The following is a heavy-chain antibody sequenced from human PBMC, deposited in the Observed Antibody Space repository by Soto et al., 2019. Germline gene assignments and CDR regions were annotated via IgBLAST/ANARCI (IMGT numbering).Heavy chain of an antibody. V-gene: IGHV3-74*01. CDR3: ASGAVVVTAPFQH. Sequence: EVPLVESGGGLVQPGGSLRLSCAASGFTFSSYWMHWVRQAPGKGLVWVSRINSDGSSTSYADSVKGRFTISRDNAKNTLYLQMNSLRAEDTAVYYCASGAVVVTAPFQHWGQGTLVTVSS. D-gene: IGHD2-21*02. J-gene: IGHJ1*01. CDR2: INSDGSST. CDR1: GFTFSSYW.